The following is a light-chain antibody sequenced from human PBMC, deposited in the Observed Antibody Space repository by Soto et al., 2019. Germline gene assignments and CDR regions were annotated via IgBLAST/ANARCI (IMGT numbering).Light chain of an antibody. CDR2: DAY. J-gene: IGKJ2*01. V-gene: IGKV3-11*01. CDR1: QSFRGL. Sequence: EVVLTQSPVTLSLSPGERATLSCRASQSFRGLLAWYQQKPGQAPRLLIYDAYTRATGIPARFSGSGSGTDFTLTISSLEPEDFAVYYCQQYNNWPPMYTFGQGTKLEIK. CDR3: QQYNNWPPMYT.